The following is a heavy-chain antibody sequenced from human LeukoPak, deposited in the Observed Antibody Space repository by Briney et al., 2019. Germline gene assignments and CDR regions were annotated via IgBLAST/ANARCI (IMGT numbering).Heavy chain of an antibody. J-gene: IGHJ4*02. CDR2: IYTSGST. Sequence: SETLSLTCTVSGGSISSYYWSWIRQPAGKGLEWIGRIYTSGSTNYNPSLKSRVTMSVDTSKNQFSLKLSSVTAADTAVYYCARERLQYYYDSSGYYDYWGQGTLVTVSS. D-gene: IGHD3-22*01. CDR1: GGSISSYY. CDR3: ARERLQYYYDSSGYYDY. V-gene: IGHV4-4*07.